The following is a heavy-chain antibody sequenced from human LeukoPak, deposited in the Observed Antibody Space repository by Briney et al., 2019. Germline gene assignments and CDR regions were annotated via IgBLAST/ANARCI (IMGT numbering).Heavy chain of an antibody. CDR1: GGSISSINYF. D-gene: IGHD6-13*01. CDR3: ARGWVFIHHAFDI. V-gene: IGHV4-39*01. Sequence: SETLSLTCSVSGGSISSINYFWGWIRQPPGKGLEWIGSIFYDGNTYYNPPLQSRVTISVDTSKNQFSLKLSSVTAADTAVYYCARGWVFIHHAFDIWGQGTMVTVSS. CDR2: IFYDGNT. J-gene: IGHJ3*02.